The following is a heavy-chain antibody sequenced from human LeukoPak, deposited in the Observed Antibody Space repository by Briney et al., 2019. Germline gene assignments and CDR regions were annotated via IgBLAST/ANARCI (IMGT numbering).Heavy chain of an antibody. CDR2: IIPIFGTA. CDR3: ASSGFNDILTGPFDY. V-gene: IGHV1-69*06. J-gene: IGHJ4*02. D-gene: IGHD3-9*01. CDR1: GGTFSSYA. Sequence: SVKVSCKASGGTFSSYAISWVRQAPGQRLEWMGGIIPIFGTANYAQKFQGRVTITADKSTSTAYMELSSLRSEDTAVYYCASSGFNDILTGPFDYWGQGTLVTVSS.